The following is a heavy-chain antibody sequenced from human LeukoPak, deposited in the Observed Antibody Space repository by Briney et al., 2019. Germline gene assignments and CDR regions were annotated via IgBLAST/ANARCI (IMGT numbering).Heavy chain of an antibody. V-gene: IGHV3-30*03. J-gene: IGHJ4*02. CDR2: ISYDGSNK. D-gene: IGHD6-19*01. CDR3: ATWRGSGWYYFDY. CDR1: GFTFSSYG. Sequence: GRSLRLSCGAYGFTFSSYGMHWVRQAPGKGLEWVAVISYDGSNKYYADSVKGRFTISRDNSKNTLYLRMNSLRAEDTAVYYCATWRGSGWYYFDYWGQGTLVTVSS.